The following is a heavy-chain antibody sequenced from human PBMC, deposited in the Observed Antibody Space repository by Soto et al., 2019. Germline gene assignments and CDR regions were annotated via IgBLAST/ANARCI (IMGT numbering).Heavy chain of an antibody. J-gene: IGHJ4*02. D-gene: IGHD6-19*01. CDR2: INHSGST. Sequence: ASETLSLTCAVYGGSFSGYYWSWIRQPPGKGLEWIGEINHSGSTNYNPSLKSRVTISVDTSKNQFSLYLQMNSLRTEDTALYYCAKDIAASGWYSLDYWGQGTLVTVSS. CDR1: GGSFSGYY. V-gene: IGHV4-34*01. CDR3: AKDIAASGWYSLDY.